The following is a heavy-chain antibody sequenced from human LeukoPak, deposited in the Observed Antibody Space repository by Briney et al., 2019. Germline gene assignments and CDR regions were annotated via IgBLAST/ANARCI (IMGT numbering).Heavy chain of an antibody. CDR3: ARVMVRGVIPPD. D-gene: IGHD3-10*01. V-gene: IGHV3-21*01. CDR1: VFTFSSYS. J-gene: IGHJ4*02. CDR2: ISSSSSYI. Sequence: PGGSLRLSCAASVFTFSSYSMNWVRQAPGKGLEWVSSISSSSSYIYYADSVKGRFTISRDNAKNSLYLQMNSLRAEDTAVYYCARVMVRGVIPPDWGQGTLVTVSS.